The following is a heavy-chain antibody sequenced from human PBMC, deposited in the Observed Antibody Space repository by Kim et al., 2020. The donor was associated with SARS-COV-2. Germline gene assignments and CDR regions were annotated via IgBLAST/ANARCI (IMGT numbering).Heavy chain of an antibody. V-gene: IGHV4-34*01. CDR3: ARARGYSYGYYFDY. D-gene: IGHD5-18*01. J-gene: IGHJ4*02. Sequence: NPSLKSRVTISVDTSKNQFSLKLSSVTAADTAVYYCARARGYSYGYYFDYWGQGTLVTVSS.